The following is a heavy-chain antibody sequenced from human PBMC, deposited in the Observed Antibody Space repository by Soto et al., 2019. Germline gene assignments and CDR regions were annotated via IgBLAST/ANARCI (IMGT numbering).Heavy chain of an antibody. CDR2: IKQDGSEK. V-gene: IGHV3-7*01. CDR3: ARDVLGPFDY. Sequence: GGSLRLSCAASGFTFSNYWMTWVRQAPGKGLEWVANIKQDGSEKYYVDSVKGRFTISRDNAKNSLYLQMNSLRAEDTAVYYCARDVLGPFDYWGQGTLVTVSS. CDR1: GFTFSNYW. D-gene: IGHD3-10*02. J-gene: IGHJ4*02.